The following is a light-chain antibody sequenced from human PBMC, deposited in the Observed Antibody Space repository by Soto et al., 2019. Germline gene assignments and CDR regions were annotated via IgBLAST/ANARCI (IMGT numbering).Light chain of an antibody. J-gene: IGKJ2*01. CDR3: QQYGGSSPRFT. CDR1: QSLSNTF. V-gene: IGKV3-20*01. Sequence: EIVLTQSPGTLSLSPGDRATLSCRASQSLSNTFLAWYQQKPGQAPRLLIYHASSRATGIPDRFSGSGSGTDFTLNINKLEPEDFAVYYCQQYGGSSPRFTFGQGTKLEIK. CDR2: HAS.